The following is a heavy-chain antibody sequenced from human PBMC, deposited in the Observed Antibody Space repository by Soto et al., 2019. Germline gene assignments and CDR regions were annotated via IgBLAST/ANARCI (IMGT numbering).Heavy chain of an antibody. J-gene: IGHJ6*02. D-gene: IGHD6-19*01. CDR3: ARCSPRIAVAGIPHYGMDV. CDR1: GYTFTSYD. CDR2: MNPNSGNT. V-gene: IGHV1-8*01. Sequence: QVQLVQSGAEVKKPGASVKVSCKASGYTFTSYDINWVRQATGQGLEWMGWMNPNSGNTGYAQKLQVRVTMTRKTSISTAYMELSSLRSEDTAVYYCARCSPRIAVAGIPHYGMDVWGQGTTVTVSS.